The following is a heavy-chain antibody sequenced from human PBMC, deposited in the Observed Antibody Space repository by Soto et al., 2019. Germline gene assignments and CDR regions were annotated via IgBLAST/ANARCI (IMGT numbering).Heavy chain of an antibody. CDR2: ISAYNGNT. Sequence: ASVKVSCKASGYTFTSYGISWVRQAPGQGLEWMGWISAYNGNTNYAQKLQGRVTMTTDTSTSTAYMELRSLRSDDTAVYYCARAGIGYCGGDCYSTISGDIWGQGTMVTVSS. J-gene: IGHJ3*02. CDR1: GYTFTSYG. CDR3: ARAGIGYCGGDCYSTISGDI. V-gene: IGHV1-18*01. D-gene: IGHD2-21*01.